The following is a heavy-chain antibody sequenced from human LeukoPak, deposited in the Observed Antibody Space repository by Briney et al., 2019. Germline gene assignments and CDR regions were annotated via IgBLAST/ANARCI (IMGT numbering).Heavy chain of an antibody. CDR3: AREATGRAFDP. CDR1: GYNFNDFG. D-gene: IGHD1-1*01. V-gene: IGHV1-18*01. J-gene: IGHJ5*02. CDR2: ISALTGDT. Sequence: ASVKVSCKASGYNFNDFGVTWVRQAPGQGLEWMGWISALTGDTNYAQKFQGRVTMTTDTSTATAYMEMRSLRSDDTAVYYCAREATGRAFDPWGQGTLVTVSS.